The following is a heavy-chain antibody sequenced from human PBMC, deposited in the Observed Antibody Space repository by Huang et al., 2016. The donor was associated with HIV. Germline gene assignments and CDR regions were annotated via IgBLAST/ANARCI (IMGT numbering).Heavy chain of an antibody. Sequence: EVQLEESGGGLVQPGGSLRLSCAASGFTFSSYGMHWVLQAPGKGLVWVSRIKSDGVRTSYADSVKCRFTISRDNAKNTLYLQMNSLRAEDTAVYYCARTYYSDSSGVDPRRAFDIWGQGTMVTVSS. CDR2: IKSDGVRT. CDR1: GFTFSSYG. CDR3: ARTYYSDSSGVDPRRAFDI. D-gene: IGHD3-22*01. J-gene: IGHJ3*02. V-gene: IGHV3-74*01.